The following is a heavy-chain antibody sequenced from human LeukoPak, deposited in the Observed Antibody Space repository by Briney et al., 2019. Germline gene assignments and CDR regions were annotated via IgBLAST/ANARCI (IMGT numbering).Heavy chain of an antibody. CDR2: IYYSGST. CDR1: GDSISNYY. J-gene: IGHJ3*02. V-gene: IGHV4-59*12. Sequence: SETLSLTCTVSGDSISNYYWSWIRQPPGKGLEWIGYIYYSGSTYYNPSLKSRVTISVDTSKNQFSLKLSSVTAADTAVYYCARDSRGSSGAFDIWGQGTMVTVSS. D-gene: IGHD3-10*01. CDR3: ARDSRGSSGAFDI.